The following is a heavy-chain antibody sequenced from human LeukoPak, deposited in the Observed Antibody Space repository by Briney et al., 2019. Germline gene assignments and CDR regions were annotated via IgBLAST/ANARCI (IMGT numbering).Heavy chain of an antibody. V-gene: IGHV3-23*01. CDR3: AKHIVATIYYYMDV. J-gene: IGHJ6*03. CDR1: GFTFSNIA. D-gene: IGHD5-12*01. Sequence: GGTLRLSCAASGFTFSNIAMSWVRQVPGKGLEWVSTISVSGGSTYYADSVKGRFTISRDNSKNTLYLQMNSLRAEDTAVYYCAKHIVATIYYYMDVWGKGTTVTISS. CDR2: ISVSGGST.